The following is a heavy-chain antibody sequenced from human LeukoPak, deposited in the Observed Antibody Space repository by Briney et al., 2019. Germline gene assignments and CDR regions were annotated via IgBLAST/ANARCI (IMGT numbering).Heavy chain of an antibody. Sequence: GGYLRLSRAASGFTFSSYAMSWVRKAPGKGLEWVSAISGSGGSTYYADSVKGRFTISSDNSKNTLYLQMNSLRAEDTAVYYCAKDSSSIRGYSYGYRDYWGQGTLVTVSS. CDR3: AKDSSSIRGYSYGYRDY. CDR1: GFTFSSYA. V-gene: IGHV3-23*01. CDR2: ISGSGGST. J-gene: IGHJ4*02. D-gene: IGHD5-18*01.